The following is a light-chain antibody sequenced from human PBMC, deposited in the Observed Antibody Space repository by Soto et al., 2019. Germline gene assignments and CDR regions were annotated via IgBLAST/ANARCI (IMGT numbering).Light chain of an antibody. Sequence: NFMLTQPHSVSESPGKTVTISCTRSGGSITSGYVQWYQQRPGSAPTTVIYEDNQRPSGVPDRFSGSIDSSSNSASLTISGLKTEDEADYYCQSYLSSYPYVFGTGTKLTVL. V-gene: IGLV6-57*03. CDR3: QSYLSSYPYV. CDR2: EDN. CDR1: GGSITSGY. J-gene: IGLJ1*01.